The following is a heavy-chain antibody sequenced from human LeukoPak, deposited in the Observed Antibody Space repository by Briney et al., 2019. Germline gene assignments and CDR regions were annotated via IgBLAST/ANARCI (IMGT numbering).Heavy chain of an antibody. CDR1: GGSISPKY. D-gene: IGHD3-16*01. CDR3: ARHQDGGTYPLDS. CDR2: IHYSGTT. Sequence: KSSETLSLTCTVSGGSISPKYWSWLRQSPGKGLEWIAHIHYSGTTNYNPSLKSRVTISVDTSKNQFSLKVTSVTAADTAIYYCARHQDGGTYPLDSWGQGVLVTVSS. J-gene: IGHJ4*02. V-gene: IGHV4-59*08.